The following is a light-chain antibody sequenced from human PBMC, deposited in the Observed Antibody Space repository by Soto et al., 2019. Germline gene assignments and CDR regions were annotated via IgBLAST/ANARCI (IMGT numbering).Light chain of an antibody. Sequence: QSALTQPPSASGSPGQSVTISCTGTSCDVGGYNYVSWYQQHPGKAPKLMIYEVSKRPSGVPDRFSGSKSGNTASLTVSGLQAEDEADYYCSSYAGSNNFWVFGGGTKLPVL. CDR1: SCDVGGYNY. J-gene: IGLJ3*02. V-gene: IGLV2-8*01. CDR2: EVS. CDR3: SSYAGSNNFWV.